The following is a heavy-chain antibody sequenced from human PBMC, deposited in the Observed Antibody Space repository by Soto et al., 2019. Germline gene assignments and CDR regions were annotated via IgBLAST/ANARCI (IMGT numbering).Heavy chain of an antibody. D-gene: IGHD4-17*01. V-gene: IGHV3-9*01. Sequence: DVQLVESGGGLVQPGRSLRLSCAASEFSFDDYAMHWVRQAPGKGLEWVSGISWNSGKIDYADSVKGRFTISRDNAKNSLYLQMNSLRPEDTALYYCAIFRTMTTPFDCWGQGTLVTVSS. J-gene: IGHJ4*02. CDR1: EFSFDDYA. CDR2: ISWNSGKI. CDR3: AIFRTMTTPFDC.